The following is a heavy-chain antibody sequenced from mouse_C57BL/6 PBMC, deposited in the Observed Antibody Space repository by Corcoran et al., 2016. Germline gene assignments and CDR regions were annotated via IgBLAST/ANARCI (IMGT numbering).Heavy chain of an antibody. CDR2: INTYSGVP. Sequence: QIQLVQSGPELKKPGETVKISCKASGYTFTTYGMSWVKQAPGKGLKWMGWINTYSGVPTYADDFKGRFAFSLETSASTAYMLLSSLTSEDSAVYFCASKELGDYWGQGTTLTVSS. CDR3: ASKELGDY. D-gene: IGHD4-1*01. J-gene: IGHJ2*01. V-gene: IGHV9-3*01. CDR1: GYTFTTYG.